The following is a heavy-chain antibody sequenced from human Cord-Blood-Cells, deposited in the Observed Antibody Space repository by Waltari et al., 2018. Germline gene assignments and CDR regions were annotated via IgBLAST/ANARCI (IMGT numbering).Heavy chain of an antibody. V-gene: IGHV3-53*01. CDR2: IYRGGST. D-gene: IGHD6-13*01. CDR3: ARVLRIAAAGDAFDI. J-gene: IGHJ3*02. Sequence: EVQLVESGGGLIQPVGSLRLSCAASGFTVSSHYMSWVRQAPGKGLEWVTVIYRGGSTYDANSGRGRFTISRDNAKNTLYLQRNSLRAGDTAVYYCARVLRIAAAGDAFDIWGQGTMVTVSS. CDR1: GFTVSSHY.